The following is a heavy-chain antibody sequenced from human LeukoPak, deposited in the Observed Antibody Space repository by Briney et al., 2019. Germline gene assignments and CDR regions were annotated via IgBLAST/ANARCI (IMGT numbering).Heavy chain of an antibody. D-gene: IGHD2-2*01. CDR3: ARGPLGYCSSTSCSSNWFDP. J-gene: IGHJ5*02. V-gene: IGHV1-2*02. CDR2: INPNSGGT. CDR1: GYTFTGYY. Sequence: ASVKVSCKASGYTFTGYYIHWVRQAPGQGLEWMGWINPNSGGTNYAQNFQGRVTMTRDTSISTAYMELSRLRSDDTAVYYCARGPLGYCSSTSCSSNWFDPWGQGTLVTVSS.